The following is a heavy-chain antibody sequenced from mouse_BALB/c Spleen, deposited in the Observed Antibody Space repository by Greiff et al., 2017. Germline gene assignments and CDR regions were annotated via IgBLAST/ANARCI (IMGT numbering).Heavy chain of an antibody. CDR3: ARRGITTVVDWYFDV. CDR1: GFTFSSYA. Sequence: EVKVEESGGGLVKPGGSLKLSCAASGFTFSSYAMSWVRQTPEKRLEWVASISSGGSTYYPDSVKGRFTISRDNARNILYLQMSSLRSEDTAMYYCARRGITTVVDWYFDVWGAGTTVTVSS. V-gene: IGHV5-6-5*01. D-gene: IGHD1-1*01. J-gene: IGHJ1*01. CDR2: ISSGGST.